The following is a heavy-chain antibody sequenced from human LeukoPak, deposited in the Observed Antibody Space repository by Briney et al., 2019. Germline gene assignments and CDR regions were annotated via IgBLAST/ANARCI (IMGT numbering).Heavy chain of an antibody. CDR2: IYSSGST. D-gene: IGHD3-16*01. J-gene: IGHJ4*02. CDR3: ARAVITFGAAVAKGFDC. Sequence: SETLSLTCTVSGGSFSTYYWSWIRQPPGKGLEWIGHIYSSGSTDYNPSLKSRVTMSLDMSKNQFSLNLNSVTAADTAVYYCARAVITFGAAVAKGFDCWGQGTLVTVSS. CDR1: GGSFSTYY. V-gene: IGHV4-59*01.